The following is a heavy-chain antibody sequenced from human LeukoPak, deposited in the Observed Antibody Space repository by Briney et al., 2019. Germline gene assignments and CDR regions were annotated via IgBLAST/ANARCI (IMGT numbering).Heavy chain of an antibody. CDR2: IYYSGRT. Sequence: SETLSLTCTVSGGSISSYYWSWIRQPPGKGLEWIGYIYYSGRTNYNPSLKSRVTISVDTSKKQFSLKVRSVTAADTAVYYCARRDSPFDLWGRGTLVTLS. J-gene: IGHJ2*01. CDR1: GGSISSYY. V-gene: IGHV4-59*01. D-gene: IGHD3-22*01. CDR3: ARRDSPFDL.